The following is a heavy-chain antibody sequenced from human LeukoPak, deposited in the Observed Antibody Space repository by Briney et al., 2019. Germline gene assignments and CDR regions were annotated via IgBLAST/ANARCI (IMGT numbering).Heavy chain of an antibody. CDR3: AREGGPTAMYDY. D-gene: IGHD5-18*01. V-gene: IGHV4-59*01. Sequence: TSETLSLTCTVSGGSISSYYWSWIRQPPGKGLEWIGYIYYSGSTNYNPSLKSRATISVDTSKNQFSLKLSSVTAADTAVYYCAREGGPTAMYDYWGQGTLVTVSS. CDR2: IYYSGST. J-gene: IGHJ4*02. CDR1: GGSISSYY.